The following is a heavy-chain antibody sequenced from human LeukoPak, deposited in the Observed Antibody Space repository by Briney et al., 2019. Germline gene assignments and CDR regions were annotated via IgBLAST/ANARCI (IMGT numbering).Heavy chain of an antibody. V-gene: IGHV4-34*01. CDR1: GGSFSGYY. Sequence: SETLSLTCAVYGGSFSGYYWSWIRQPPGKGLEWIGEINHSGSTNYNPSLKSRVTISVDTSKNQFSLKLSSVTAADTAVYYCARRGSSWYLTWTYYYMDVWGKGTTVTVSS. D-gene: IGHD6-13*01. CDR2: INHSGST. CDR3: ARRGSSWYLTWTYYYMDV. J-gene: IGHJ6*03.